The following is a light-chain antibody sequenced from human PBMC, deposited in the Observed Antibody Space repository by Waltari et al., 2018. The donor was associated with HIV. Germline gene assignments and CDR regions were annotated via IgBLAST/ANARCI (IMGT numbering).Light chain of an antibody. CDR3: GTWDSSLSAYV. J-gene: IGLJ1*01. CDR2: DNN. V-gene: IGLV1-51*01. Sequence: QSVLTQPPSMSAAPGQKVTISCSGTRPNIGNKYVSWYKQLPGTAPKLLIYDNNKRPSGIPDRFSGSQSGTSATLGITGLQTGDEADYYCGTWDSSLSAYVFGTGTKVTVL. CDR1: RPNIGNKY.